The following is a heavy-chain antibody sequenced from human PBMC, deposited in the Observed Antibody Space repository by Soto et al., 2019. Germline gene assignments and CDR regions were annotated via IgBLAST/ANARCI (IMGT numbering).Heavy chain of an antibody. Sequence: TGGSLRLSCAASGFTFDDGYGMHWVRQVPGKGLEWVSGISWNGETIDYADSVKGRFTISRDNAKSSLFLQMNSLRPDDTALYYCAKDMKWGGMTTIHYFDSWGQGTLVTVSS. J-gene: IGHJ4*02. CDR3: AKDMKWGGMTTIHYFDS. CDR2: ISWNGETI. CDR1: GFTFDDGYG. V-gene: IGHV3-9*01. D-gene: IGHD4-17*01.